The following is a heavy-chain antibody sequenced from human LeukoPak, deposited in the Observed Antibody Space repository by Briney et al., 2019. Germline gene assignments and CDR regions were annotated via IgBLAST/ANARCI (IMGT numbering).Heavy chain of an antibody. CDR3: ARPPTIFGVAYEYYFDY. CDR1: GFTFSSYG. J-gene: IGHJ4*02. V-gene: IGHV3-30*03. Sequence: GGSLRLSCAASGFTFSSYGMHWVRQAPGKGLEWVAVISYDGSNKYYADSVKGRFTISRDNSKNTLYLQMNSLRAEDTAVYYCARPPTIFGVAYEYYFDYWGQGTLVTVSS. CDR2: ISYDGSNK. D-gene: IGHD3-3*01.